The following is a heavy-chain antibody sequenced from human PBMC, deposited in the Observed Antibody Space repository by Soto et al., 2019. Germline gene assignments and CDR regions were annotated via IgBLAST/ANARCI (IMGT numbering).Heavy chain of an antibody. CDR1: GCTFDDYA. CDR3: VSMIVGNGTEY. V-gene: IGHV3-9*01. Sequence: SLRLSCAASGCTFDDYAMHWVRQAPGKGLEWVSGISWNSGSIGYADSVKGRFTISRDNAKNSLYLQMNSLRAEDTALYYYVSMIVGNGTEYLGQGTLVIVSS. CDR2: ISWNSGSI. D-gene: IGHD3-22*01. J-gene: IGHJ4*02.